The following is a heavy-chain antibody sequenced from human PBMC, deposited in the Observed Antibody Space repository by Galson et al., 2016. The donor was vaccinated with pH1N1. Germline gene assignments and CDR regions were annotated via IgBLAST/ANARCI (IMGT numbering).Heavy chain of an antibody. CDR3: PHREVMITNAFDF. D-gene: IGHD3-16*01. Sequence: PALVKPTQTLTLTCTFSGFSISSSGMGVGWIRQPPGKALEWLAVIYWGDEKRYSPSLKSRLTITKDTSKNHVVLTMNNMDPMDTATYYCPHREVMITNAFDFWGQGTMVTVSS. CDR1: GFSISSSGMG. J-gene: IGHJ3*01. CDR2: IYWGDEK. V-gene: IGHV2-5*02.